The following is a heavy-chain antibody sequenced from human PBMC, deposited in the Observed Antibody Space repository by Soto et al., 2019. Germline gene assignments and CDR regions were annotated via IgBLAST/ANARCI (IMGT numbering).Heavy chain of an antibody. CDR3: ERGIQLWLRRINNGYSG. Sequence: QVQLVQSGAEVKKPESSVKVSCKAPGGTFSTYAISWVRQAPGQGLEWMGGIIPMFGTANYAQRFQDRVTITADESTNTVYMELSSLRSEDTAVYFCERGIQLWLRRINNGYSGWGQGTLVTVSS. CDR1: GGTFSTYA. J-gene: IGHJ4*02. CDR2: IIPMFGTA. D-gene: IGHD5-18*01. V-gene: IGHV1-69*12.